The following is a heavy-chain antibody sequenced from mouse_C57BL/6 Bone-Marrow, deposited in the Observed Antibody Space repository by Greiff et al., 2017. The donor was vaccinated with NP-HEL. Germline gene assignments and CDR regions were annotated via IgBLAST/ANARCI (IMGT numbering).Heavy chain of an antibody. CDR3: AILGISGYYDSSLSWYFDD. Sequence: QVQLQQPGAELVKPGASVKVSCKASGYTFTSYWMHWVKQRPGQGLEWIGRIHPSDSDTNYNQKFKGKATLTVDKSSSPAYMQLRSLTSEDSAVYCCAILGISGYYDSSLSWYFDDWGKGTTVTVSS. V-gene: IGHV1-74*01. J-gene: IGHJ1*03. CDR2: IHPSDSDT. D-gene: IGHD1-1*01. CDR1: GYTFTSYW.